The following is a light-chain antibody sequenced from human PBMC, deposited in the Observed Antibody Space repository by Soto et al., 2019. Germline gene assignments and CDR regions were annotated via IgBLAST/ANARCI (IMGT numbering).Light chain of an antibody. CDR3: QQYNNTPRT. CDR1: PSLSSSSDDRSY. J-gene: IGKJ1*01. Sequence: TTTTGEFLVAPLADSPTVTCGAGPSLSSSSDDRSYLAWYQQKPGQPPRLLIYGASTRESGVPARFSGSGSGTDFTLTISSLQAEDFAVYYCQQYNNTPRTFGQGTKVDI. CDR2: GAS. V-gene: IGKV4-1*01.